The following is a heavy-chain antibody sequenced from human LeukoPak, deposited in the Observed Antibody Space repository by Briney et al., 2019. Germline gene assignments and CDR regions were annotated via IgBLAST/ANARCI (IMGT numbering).Heavy chain of an antibody. CDR2: INHSGST. D-gene: IGHD6-19*01. V-gene: IGHV4-34*01. CDR1: GGSFSGYY. J-gene: IGHJ5*02. Sequence: PSETLSLTCAVYGGSFSGYYWSWIRQPPGKGLEWIWEINHSGSTNYNPSLKSRVTISVDTSKNQFSLKLSSVTAADTAVYYCARGGHGGWYRNWFDPWGQGTLVTVSS. CDR3: ARGGHGGWYRNWFDP.